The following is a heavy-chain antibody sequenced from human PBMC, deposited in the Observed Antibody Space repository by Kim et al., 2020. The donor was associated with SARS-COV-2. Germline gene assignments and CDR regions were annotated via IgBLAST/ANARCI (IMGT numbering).Heavy chain of an antibody. V-gene: IGHV3-48*04. CDR3: ARSMFPYYFDF. Sequence: GGSLRLSCTASEFTFSTYSMNWVRQAPGKGLEWVSYISSRSGTSYYADSVKGRFTISRDNANNSLYLQMNSLRAEDTAVYYCARSMFPYYFDFWGQGTLV. CDR2: ISSRSGTS. CDR1: EFTFSTYS. D-gene: IGHD3-10*02. J-gene: IGHJ4*02.